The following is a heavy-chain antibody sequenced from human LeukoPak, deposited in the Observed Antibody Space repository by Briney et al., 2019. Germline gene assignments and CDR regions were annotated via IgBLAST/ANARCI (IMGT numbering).Heavy chain of an antibody. CDR2: MRRKASGGTP. CDR1: GFTFDDYG. J-gene: IGHJ5*02. V-gene: IGHV3-49*03. Sequence: TGGSLRLSCTGSGFTFDDYGMSWFRQAPGKGLEWVGFMRRKASGGTPEYAASVKGRFTISRDDSKTIAYLQMNSLKTEDTAAYYCTIYFGEFPKGFDLWGQGTLVTVSS. CDR3: TIYFGEFPKGFDL. D-gene: IGHD3-10*01.